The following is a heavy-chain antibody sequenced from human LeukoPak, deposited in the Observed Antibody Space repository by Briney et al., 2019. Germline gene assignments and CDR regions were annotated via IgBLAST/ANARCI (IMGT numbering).Heavy chain of an antibody. V-gene: IGHV3-74*01. Sequence: PGGSLRLSCAASGFTFSSYWMHWVRQAPGKGLVWVSRINSDGSSTSYADSVKGRFTISRDNAKNSLYLQMNSLRAEDTAVYYCAREETSITTDYFDYWGQGTLVTVSS. CDR2: INSDGSST. CDR1: GFTFSSYW. CDR3: AREETSITTDYFDY. D-gene: IGHD3-10*01. J-gene: IGHJ4*02.